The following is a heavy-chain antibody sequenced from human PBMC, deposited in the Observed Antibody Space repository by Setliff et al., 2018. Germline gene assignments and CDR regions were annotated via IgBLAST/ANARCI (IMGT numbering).Heavy chain of an antibody. CDR3: ARVAQYSSSSFSYYYYGMDV. CDR2: IYYSGST. V-gene: IGHV4-39*07. Sequence: PSETLSLTCTVSGGSISSSSYYWGWIRQPPGKGLEWIGSIYYSGSTYYNPSLTSRVTISVDTSKNQFSLKLSSVTAADTAVYYCARVAQYSSSSFSYYYYGMDVWGQGTTVTVSS. J-gene: IGHJ6*02. D-gene: IGHD6-6*01. CDR1: GGSISSSSYY.